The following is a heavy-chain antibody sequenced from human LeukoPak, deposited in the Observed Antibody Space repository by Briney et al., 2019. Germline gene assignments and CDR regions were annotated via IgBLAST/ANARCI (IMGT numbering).Heavy chain of an antibody. V-gene: IGHV1-69*13. D-gene: IGHD6-13*01. CDR1: GGTFSSYA. Sequence: SVKVSCKASGGTFSSYAISWVRQGRGQGLEWMGGIIPIFGTANYAQKFQGRVTITADESTSTAYMELSSLRSDDTAVYYCGRIAAAAVSENAFDIWGQGTMVTVSS. CDR3: GRIAAAAVSENAFDI. CDR2: IIPIFGTA. J-gene: IGHJ3*02.